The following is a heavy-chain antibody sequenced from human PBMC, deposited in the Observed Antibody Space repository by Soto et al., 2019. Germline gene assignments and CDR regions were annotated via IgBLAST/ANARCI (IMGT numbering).Heavy chain of an antibody. V-gene: IGHV3-23*01. Sequence: GGSLRLSCAASGFTFSSYAMSWVRQAPGKGLEWVSAISGSGGSTYYADSVKGRFTISRDNSKNTLYLQMNSLRAEDTAVYYSAKDRYRGGYSDYFDNGGQGTLVTVSS. J-gene: IGHJ4*02. D-gene: IGHD1-26*01. CDR3: AKDRYRGGYSDYFDN. CDR1: GFTFSSYA. CDR2: ISGSGGST.